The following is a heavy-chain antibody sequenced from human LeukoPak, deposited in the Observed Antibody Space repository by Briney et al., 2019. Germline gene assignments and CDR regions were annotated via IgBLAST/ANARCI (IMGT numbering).Heavy chain of an antibody. CDR2: ISSSGSTI. D-gene: IGHD3-3*01. CDR1: GFTFSDYY. CDR3: AREGRSESDYYYYGMDV. Sequence: GGSLRLSCAASGFTFSDYYMSWIRQAPGKGLEWVSYISSSGSTIYYADSVKGRFTISRDNAKNSLYLQMNSLRAEDTAVYYCAREGRSESDYYYYGMDVWGQGTLVTVSS. J-gene: IGHJ6*02. V-gene: IGHV3-11*01.